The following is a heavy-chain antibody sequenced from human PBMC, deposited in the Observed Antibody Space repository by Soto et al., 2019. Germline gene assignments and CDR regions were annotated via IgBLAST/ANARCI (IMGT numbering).Heavy chain of an antibody. V-gene: IGHV3-23*01. CDR3: ARRGSGSYYDY. Sequence: EVQLLESGGGLVQPGGSLRLSCAASGFTFSSYDMRWVRQAPGKGLEWVSAISGSGDSTYYADSVKGRFTTSGDNSKNTLYLQMNSMRAEDTAVYYCARRGSGSYYDYWCQGTLVSVSS. J-gene: IGHJ4*02. CDR2: ISGSGDST. CDR1: GFTFSSYD. D-gene: IGHD1-26*01.